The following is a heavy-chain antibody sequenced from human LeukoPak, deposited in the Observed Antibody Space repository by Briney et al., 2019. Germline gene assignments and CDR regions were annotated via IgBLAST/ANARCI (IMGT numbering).Heavy chain of an antibody. V-gene: IGHV3-7*03. CDR1: GFIFRNYW. Sequence: PGGSLRLSCAASGFIFRNYWMSWVRQAPGRGLEWVANIKQDGSERYYVDSVKGRFTISRDDAKSSLYLQMNSLRAEDTAVYFCGRSMDVWGQGTSVTVYS. J-gene: IGHJ6*02. CDR2: IKQDGSER. CDR3: GRSMDV.